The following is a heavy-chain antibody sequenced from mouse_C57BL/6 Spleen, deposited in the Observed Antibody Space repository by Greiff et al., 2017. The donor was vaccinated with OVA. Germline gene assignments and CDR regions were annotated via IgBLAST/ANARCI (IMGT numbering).Heavy chain of an antibody. CDR2: IDPSDSYT. V-gene: IGHV1-50*01. CDR3: ASSPPVFDY. J-gene: IGHJ2*01. CDR1: GYTFTSYW. Sequence: QVQLQQPGAELVKPGASVKLSCKASGYTFTSYWMQWVKQRPGQGLEWIGEIDPSDSYTNYNQKFKGKATLTVDTSSSTAYMHLSSLTSEDSSVYYCASSPPVFDYWGQGTTLTVSS.